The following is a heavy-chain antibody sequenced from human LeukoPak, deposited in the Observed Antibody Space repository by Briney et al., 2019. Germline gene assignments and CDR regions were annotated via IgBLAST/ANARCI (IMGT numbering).Heavy chain of an antibody. CDR1: GYTFTSYG. D-gene: IGHD1-26*01. Sequence: ASVKVSCKASGYTFTSYGISWVRQAPGQGLEWMGWISGYNGNTNYAQKFQGRVTITADESTSTAYMELSSLRSEDTAVYYCARGELKSGLFDYWGQGTLVTVSS. V-gene: IGHV1-18*01. CDR3: ARGELKSGLFDY. J-gene: IGHJ4*02. CDR2: ISGYNGNT.